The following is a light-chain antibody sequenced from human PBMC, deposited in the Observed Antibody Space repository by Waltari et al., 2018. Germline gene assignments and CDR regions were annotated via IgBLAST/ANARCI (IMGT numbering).Light chain of an antibody. Sequence: QAVLTHPPSASGSPGQSVAISCTGTLSNAGAYNFFSWYQHHPGKAPKLVIYEVTERPPGVPGRFVGSKSGNSASLTVSGLQPEDEADYYCASYAGTTGVIFGGGTKLTVL. CDR1: LSNAGAYNF. V-gene: IGLV2-8*01. CDR2: EVT. J-gene: IGLJ2*01. CDR3: ASYAGTTGVI.